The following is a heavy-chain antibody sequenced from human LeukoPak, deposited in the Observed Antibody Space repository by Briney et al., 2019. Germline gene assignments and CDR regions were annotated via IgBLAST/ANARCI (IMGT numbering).Heavy chain of an antibody. Sequence: SXXAXGFTFSSYAMNWVRQAPGKGLEWVSAITGSGGRTYYTDSVKGRFTISRDNSKNTLYLQMNSLRAEDTGVYYCXKXXGXXYXXXXYWGQGXLVTVSS. CDR3: XKXXGXXYXXXXY. J-gene: IGHJ4*02. CDR2: ITGSGGRT. CDR1: GFTFSSYA. D-gene: IGHD4-11*01. V-gene: IGHV3-23*01.